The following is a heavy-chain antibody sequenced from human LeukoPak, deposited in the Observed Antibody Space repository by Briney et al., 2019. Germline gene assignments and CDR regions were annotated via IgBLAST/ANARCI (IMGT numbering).Heavy chain of an antibody. V-gene: IGHV3-30*18. J-gene: IGHJ6*02. CDR2: TSYDGSNK. CDR3: AKSALETRHYYYYGMDV. Sequence: GGSLRLSCAASGFTFSSYGMHWVRQAPGKGLEWVAVTSYDGSNKYYADSVKGRFTISRDNSKNTLYLQMNSLRAEDTAVYYCAKSALETRHYYYYGMDVWGQGTTVTVSS. CDR1: GFTFSSYG. D-gene: IGHD4-23*01.